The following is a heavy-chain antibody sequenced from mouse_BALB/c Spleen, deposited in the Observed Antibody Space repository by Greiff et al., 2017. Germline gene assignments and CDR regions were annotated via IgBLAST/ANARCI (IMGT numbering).Heavy chain of an antibody. CDR3: TRDFLITTVVEWYFDV. D-gene: IGHD1-1*01. J-gene: IGHJ1*01. CDR2: IYPGNSDT. Sequence: VQLQQSGTVLARPGASVKMSCKASGYSFTSYWMHWVKQRPGQGLEWIGAIYPGNSDTSYNQKFKGKAKLTAVTSASTAYMELSSLTNEDSAVYYCTRDFLITTVVEWYFDVWGAGTTVTVSS. V-gene: IGHV1-5*01. CDR1: GYSFTSYW.